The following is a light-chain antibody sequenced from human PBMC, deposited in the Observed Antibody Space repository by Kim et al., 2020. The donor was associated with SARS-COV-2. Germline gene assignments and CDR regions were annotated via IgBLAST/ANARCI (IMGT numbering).Light chain of an antibody. CDR1: NIGSKS. CDR3: QVWDSSSDRGV. CDR2: YDI. J-gene: IGLJ2*01. Sequence: SYELTQPPSVSVAPGKTARITCGGNNIGSKSVHWYQQKPGQAPVLVIYYDIDRPSGIPERFSGSNSGNTATLTISRVEAGDEADYYCQVWDSSSDRGVFGGGTQLTVL. V-gene: IGLV3-21*04.